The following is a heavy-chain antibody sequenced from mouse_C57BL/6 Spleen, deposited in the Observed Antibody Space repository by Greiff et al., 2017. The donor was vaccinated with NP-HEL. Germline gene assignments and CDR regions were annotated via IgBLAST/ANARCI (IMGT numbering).Heavy chain of an antibody. CDR1: GYTFTSYW. CDR2: IDPSDSYT. CDR3: ARGLRDGNSFDWYFDV. D-gene: IGHD1-1*01. J-gene: IGHJ1*03. V-gene: IGHV1-69*01. Sequence: QVQLQQPGAELVMPGASVKLSCKASGYTFTSYWMHWVKQRPGQGLEWIGEIDPSDSYTNYNQKFKGKSTLTVDKSSSTAYMQLSSLPSEDSAVYYCARGLRDGNSFDWYFDVWGTGTTVTVSS.